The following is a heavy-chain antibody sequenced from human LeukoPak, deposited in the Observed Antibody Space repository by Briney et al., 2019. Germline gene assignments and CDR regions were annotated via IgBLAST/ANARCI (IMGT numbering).Heavy chain of an antibody. D-gene: IGHD3-16*01. V-gene: IGHV3-11*01. CDR1: GSTFGHFY. Sequence: GGSLRLSCEASGSTFGHFYMAWIRQAPGRGLEPLSFISPTGDIKKYVDSVKGRFTISRDNAKNSMYLEMNSLSAEDTAFYYCAREHWAAPDHWGQGTLVTVSP. J-gene: IGHJ4*02. CDR3: AREHWAAPDH. CDR2: ISPTGDIK.